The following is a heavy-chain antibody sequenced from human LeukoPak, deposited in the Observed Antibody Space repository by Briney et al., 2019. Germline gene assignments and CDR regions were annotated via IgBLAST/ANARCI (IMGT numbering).Heavy chain of an antibody. CDR2: ISSSSSTI. J-gene: IGHJ3*02. V-gene: IGHV3-48*01. D-gene: IGHD4-17*01. CDR3: ARGCRYGLASAFDI. CDR1: GFTFSSYS. Sequence: GGSLRLSCAASGFTFSSYSMNWVRQAPGKGREGVSYISSSSSTIYYADSVKGRFTISRDNAKNSLYLQMNSLRAEDTAVYYCARGCRYGLASAFDIWGQGTMVTVSS.